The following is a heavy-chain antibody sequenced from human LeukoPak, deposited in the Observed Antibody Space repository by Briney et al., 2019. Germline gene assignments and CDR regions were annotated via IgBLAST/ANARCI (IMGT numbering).Heavy chain of an antibody. CDR2: IIPIFGTA. D-gene: IGHD1-26*01. Sequence: SVKVSCKASGGIFSNYAISWVRQAPGQGLEWMGGIIPIFGTANYAQKFQGRVTITADESTSTAYMEQSSLRYEDTAVYYCARGLSGMGDQWGQGTLVTVSS. CDR1: GGIFSNYA. V-gene: IGHV1-69*13. J-gene: IGHJ4*02. CDR3: ARGLSGMGDQ.